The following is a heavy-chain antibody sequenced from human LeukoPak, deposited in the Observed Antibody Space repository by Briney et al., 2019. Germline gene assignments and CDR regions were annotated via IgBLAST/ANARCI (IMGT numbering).Heavy chain of an antibody. Sequence: GGSLRLSCATSGFTFSAHHMNWVRQAPGKGLEWVSGITASGATTYYADSVKGRFTISRDSSQSTLYLQMNSLRAEDTAVYYCARAEAAGDNRGGYYYFDMDVWGKGTTVTVSS. CDR3: ARAEAAGDNRGGYYYFDMDV. J-gene: IGHJ6*03. D-gene: IGHD6-25*01. CDR1: GFTFSAHH. V-gene: IGHV3-23*01. CDR2: ITASGATT.